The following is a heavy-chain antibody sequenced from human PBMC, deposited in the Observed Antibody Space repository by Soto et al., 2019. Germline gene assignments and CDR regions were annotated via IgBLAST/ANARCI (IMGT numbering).Heavy chain of an antibody. CDR2: IWYDGSNK. Sequence: PGGSLRLSCAASGFTFSSYGMHWVRQAPGKGLEGVAVIWYDGSNKYYADSVKGRFTNSRDNSKNTLYLQMNSLRAEDTAVYYCARDVRLPSVLGGSYMDVWGKGTTVTVSS. J-gene: IGHJ6*03. CDR1: GFTFSSYG. CDR3: ARDVRLPSVLGGSYMDV. D-gene: IGHD6-25*01. V-gene: IGHV3-33*01.